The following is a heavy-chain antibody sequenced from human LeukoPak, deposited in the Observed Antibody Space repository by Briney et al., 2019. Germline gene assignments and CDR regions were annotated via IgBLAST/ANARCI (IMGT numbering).Heavy chain of an antibody. J-gene: IGHJ3*02. CDR2: IYSGGST. Sequence: GGSLRLSCAASGFTVSSNYMSWVRQAPGKGLEWVSVIYSGGSTYYADSVKGRFTISRDNPKNTLYLQMNSLRAEDTAVYYCARDLGGARAFDIWGQGTMVTVSS. D-gene: IGHD1-26*01. V-gene: IGHV3-53*01. CDR3: ARDLGGARAFDI. CDR1: GFTVSSNY.